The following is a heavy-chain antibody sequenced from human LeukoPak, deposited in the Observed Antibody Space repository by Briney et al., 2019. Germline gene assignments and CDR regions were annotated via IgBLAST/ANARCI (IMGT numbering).Heavy chain of an antibody. CDR1: GGSISSYY. CDR3: ASSGSMVQGVIIPLDAFDI. V-gene: IGHV4-4*07. CDR2: IYTSGST. D-gene: IGHD3-10*01. J-gene: IGHJ3*02. Sequence: SETLSLTCTVPGGSISSYYWGWIRQPAGKGLEWIGRIYTSGSTNYNPPLKSRVTMSVDTSKNQFPLQLSSVTAADTAVYYCASSGSMVQGVIIPLDAFDIWGQGTMVTVSS.